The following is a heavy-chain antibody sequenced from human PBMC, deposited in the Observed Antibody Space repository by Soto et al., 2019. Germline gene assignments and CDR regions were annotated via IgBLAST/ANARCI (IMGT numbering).Heavy chain of an antibody. CDR2: INHSGST. J-gene: IGHJ2*01. V-gene: IGHV4-34*01. D-gene: IGHD6-19*01. CDR1: GGSFIGYY. CDR3: ARGGRSGWRSYWYFDL. Sequence: SETLSLTCAVYGGSFIGYYWSWILQPPWKGLEWIGEINHSGSTNYNPSLKSRVTISVDTSKNQFSLKLSSVTAADTAVYYCARGGRSGWRSYWYFDLWGRGTLVTVSS.